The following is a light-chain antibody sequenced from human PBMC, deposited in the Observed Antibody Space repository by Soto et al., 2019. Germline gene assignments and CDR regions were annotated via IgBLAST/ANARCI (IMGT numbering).Light chain of an antibody. V-gene: IGKV3-20*01. CDR2: RAS. J-gene: IGKJ4*01. Sequence: EIVLTQSPGTLSLSPGERATLSCRASQSVSSDYLAWYQQKPGQTPKVLIYRASSRATGIPDMFSGSGSGTDITLTISRLEPEAFAVYYCQQYGSSPLTFGGGTKVESK. CDR3: QQYGSSPLT. CDR1: QSVSSDY.